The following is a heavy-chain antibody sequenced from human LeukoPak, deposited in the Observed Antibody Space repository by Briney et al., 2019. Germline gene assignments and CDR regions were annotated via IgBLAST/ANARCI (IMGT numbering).Heavy chain of an antibody. Sequence: SETLSLTCAVYGGSFSGYYWSWIRQPPGKGLEWIGEINHSGSTNYNPSLKSRVTISVDTAKNQFSLKLSSVTAADTAVYYCARGGFYGDYFYWGQGTLVTVSS. V-gene: IGHV4-34*01. J-gene: IGHJ4*02. CDR1: GGSFSGYY. CDR2: INHSGST. CDR3: ARGGFYGDYFY. D-gene: IGHD4-17*01.